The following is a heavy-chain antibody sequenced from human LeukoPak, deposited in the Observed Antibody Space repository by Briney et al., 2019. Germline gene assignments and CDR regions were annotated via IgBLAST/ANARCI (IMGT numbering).Heavy chain of an antibody. Sequence: GGSLRLSCAASGFTLSNYWMSWVRQAPGKGLEWVANIKQDGSEKFYVDSLKGRFTISRDNARNSLYLQMNSLRAEDTAVYYCATLGAYDRFDSWGQGTLVTVSS. CDR2: IKQDGSEK. CDR1: GFTLSNYW. J-gene: IGHJ4*02. V-gene: IGHV3-7*05. D-gene: IGHD5-12*01. CDR3: ATLGAYDRFDS.